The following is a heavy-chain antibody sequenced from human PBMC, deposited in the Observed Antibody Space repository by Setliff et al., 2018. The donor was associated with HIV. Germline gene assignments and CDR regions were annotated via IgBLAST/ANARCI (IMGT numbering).Heavy chain of an antibody. V-gene: IGHV4-59*01. CDR1: GGSISSYY. CDR3: ARDRLSAFDP. J-gene: IGHJ5*02. D-gene: IGHD3-16*01. Sequence: TLSLTCTVSGGSISSYYWSWIRQPPGKGLEWIGYIYYSGSTNYNPSLKSRVTISVDTSKNQFSLKLSSVTAADTAVYYCARDRLSAFDPWGQGTLVTVSS. CDR2: IYYSGST.